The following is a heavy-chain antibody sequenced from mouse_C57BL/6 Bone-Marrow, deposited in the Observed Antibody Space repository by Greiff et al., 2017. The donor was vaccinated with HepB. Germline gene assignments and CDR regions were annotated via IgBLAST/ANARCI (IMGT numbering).Heavy chain of an antibody. CDR1: GFTFSSYA. CDR2: ISDGGSYT. D-gene: IGHD3-3*01. V-gene: IGHV5-4*03. Sequence: EVKLMESGGGLVKPGGSLKLSCAASGFTFSSYAMSWVRQTPEKRLEWVATISDGGSYTYYPDNVKGRFTISRDNAKNNLYLQMSHLKSEDTAMYYSARARAPNNYFDYWGQGTTLTVSS. J-gene: IGHJ2*01. CDR3: ARARAPNNYFDY.